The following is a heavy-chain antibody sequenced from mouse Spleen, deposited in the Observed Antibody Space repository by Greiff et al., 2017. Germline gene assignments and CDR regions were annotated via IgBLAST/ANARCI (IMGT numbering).Heavy chain of an antibody. CDR3: SRWLPSYAMDY. V-gene: IGHV1-74*01. J-gene: IGHJ4*01. Sequence: QVQLQQPGAELVPPGASVQVSCTASVSPFTSSWMHWVKQRPGQGLEWIGRIHPSDSDTNYNQKFKGKATLTVDKSSSTAYMQLSSLTSEDSAVYDCSRWLPSYAMDYWGKGTSVTVSS. CDR1: VSPFTSSW. D-gene: IGHD2-3*01. CDR2: IHPSDSDT.